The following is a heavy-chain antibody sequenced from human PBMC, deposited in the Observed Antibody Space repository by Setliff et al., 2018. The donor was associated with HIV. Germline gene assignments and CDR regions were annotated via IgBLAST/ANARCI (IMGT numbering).Heavy chain of an antibody. V-gene: IGHV4-39*01. Sequence: SETLSLTCAVSGGSIRSSGFHWGWIRQPPGRGLEWIASISFSGNTYYNPSLKNRVTISVDTSKNQFSLKLSSVTAADTAVYYCARGLSFYDPGGFDYWGQGTLVTVSS. CDR2: ISFSGNT. CDR3: ARGLSFYDPGGFDY. CDR1: GGSIRSSGFH. J-gene: IGHJ4*02. D-gene: IGHD3-22*01.